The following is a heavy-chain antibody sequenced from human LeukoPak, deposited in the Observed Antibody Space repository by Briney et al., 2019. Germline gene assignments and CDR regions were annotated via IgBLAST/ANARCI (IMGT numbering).Heavy chain of an antibody. CDR2: INPNTGAT. D-gene: IGHD6-19*01. Sequence: GASVKLSCKASGYTLTGYYLHWVRQAPGQGLEWMGWINPNTGATHSAQKFQGRITMTRDTSISTAYMDLSRLRTDDTAVYYCARDRVGSGWPRPYYFEVWGQGTPVTVSS. CDR3: ARDRVGSGWPRPYYFEV. V-gene: IGHV1-2*02. J-gene: IGHJ4*02. CDR1: GYTLTGYY.